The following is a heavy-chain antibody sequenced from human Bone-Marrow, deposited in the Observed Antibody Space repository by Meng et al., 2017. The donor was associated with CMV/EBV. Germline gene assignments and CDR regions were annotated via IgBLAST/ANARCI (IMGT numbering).Heavy chain of an antibody. J-gene: IGHJ4*02. CDR3: ARGKSPSYSSSSYAPFDY. CDR1: GFTFSSYW. CDR2: IKQDGSEK. V-gene: IGHV3-7*01. Sequence: GESLKISCAASGFTFSSYWMTWVRQAPGKGLEWVANIKQDGSEKYYVDSVKGRFTISRDNAKNSLYLQMNSLRADDTAVYFCARGKSPSYSSSSYAPFDYWGQRTLVTVSS. D-gene: IGHD6-13*01.